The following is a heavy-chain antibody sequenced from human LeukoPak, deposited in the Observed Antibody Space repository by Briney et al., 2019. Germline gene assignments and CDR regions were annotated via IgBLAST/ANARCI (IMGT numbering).Heavy chain of an antibody. D-gene: IGHD6-13*01. V-gene: IGHV4-34*01. CDR2: INHSGST. J-gene: IGHJ4*02. CDR3: ARGRYLTTSGGAAAGFLDY. CDR1: GGSFSGYY. Sequence: SETLSHTCAVSGGSFSGYYWNWIRQSPGKGLEWIGEINHSGSTHYNPSLKSRVTISVDTSQKQFSLRLTSVTAADTAVYYCARGRYLTTSGGAAAGFLDYWGQGSLVTVS.